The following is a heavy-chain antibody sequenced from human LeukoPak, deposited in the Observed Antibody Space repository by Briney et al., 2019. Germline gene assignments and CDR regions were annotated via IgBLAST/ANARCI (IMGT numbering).Heavy chain of an antibody. D-gene: IGHD6-13*01. J-gene: IGHJ4*02. V-gene: IGHV3-7*01. CDR1: GFTFSSYW. CDR2: IKQDGSEK. CDR3: AKAGSSWYEY. Sequence: PGGSLRLSCAASGFTFSSYWMSWVRQAPGKGLEWVANIKQDGSEKYYVDSLTGRFTISRDNAKNSLCLQMNSLRAEDTAVYYCAKAGSSWYEYWGQGTLVTVSS.